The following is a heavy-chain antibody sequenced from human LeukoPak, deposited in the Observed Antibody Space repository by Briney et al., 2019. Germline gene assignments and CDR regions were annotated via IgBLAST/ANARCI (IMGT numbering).Heavy chain of an antibody. CDR2: INPNSGGT. CDR3: ARSSVRFGDLAL. Sequence: GASVKVSCKASGYTFTGYYMHWVRQAPGQGLEWMGWINPNSGGTNYAQKLQGRVTMTRDTSISTAYVELSRLRSDDTAVYYCARSSVRFGDLALWGQGTLVTVSS. J-gene: IGHJ4*02. CDR1: GYTFTGYY. D-gene: IGHD3-10*01. V-gene: IGHV1-2*02.